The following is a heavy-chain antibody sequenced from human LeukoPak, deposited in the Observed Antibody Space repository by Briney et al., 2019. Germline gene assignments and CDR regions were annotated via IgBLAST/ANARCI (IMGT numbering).Heavy chain of an antibody. J-gene: IGHJ5*01. CDR2: IYYSGST. D-gene: IGHD3-3*01. V-gene: IGHV4-59*01. CDR1: GGSISSFY. CDR3: ARGRNLEWFDY. Sequence: SETLSLTCTVSGGSISSFYWSWIRQPPGKGLEWIGYIYYSGSTNYNPSLKSRVTISVDTSKNQFSLKLNSVTAADTAVYYCARGRNLEWFDYWGQGTLVTVSS.